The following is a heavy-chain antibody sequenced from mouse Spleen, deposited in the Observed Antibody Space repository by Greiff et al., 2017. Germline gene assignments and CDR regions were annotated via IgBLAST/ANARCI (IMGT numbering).Heavy chain of an antibody. CDR2: ISSGGSYT. V-gene: IGHV5-6-4*01. CDR1: GFTFSSYT. Sequence: DVRLVESGGGLVKPGGSLKLSCAASGFTFSSYTMSWVRQTPEKRLEWVATISSGGSYTYYPDSVKGRFTISRDNAKNTLYLQMSSLKSEDTAMYYCTRVRGYDQFAYWGQGTLVTVSA. D-gene: IGHD2-3*01. CDR3: TRVRGYDQFAY. J-gene: IGHJ3*01.